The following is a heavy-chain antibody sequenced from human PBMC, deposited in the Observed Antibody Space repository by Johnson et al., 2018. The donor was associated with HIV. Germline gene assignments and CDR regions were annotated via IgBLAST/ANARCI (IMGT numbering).Heavy chain of an antibody. V-gene: IGHV3-23*04. CDR2: ISGSGGST. D-gene: IGHD6-6*01. Sequence: VQLVESGGGLVQPGGSLRLSCAASGFTFSSYAMSWVRQAPGKGLEWVSAISGSGGSTYYADSVKGRFTISRDNSKNTLYLQMNSLRAEDTAVYYCSRDSEIAARRKRGAFDIWGLGTMVTVSS. CDR1: GFTFSSYA. J-gene: IGHJ3*02. CDR3: SRDSEIAARRKRGAFDI.